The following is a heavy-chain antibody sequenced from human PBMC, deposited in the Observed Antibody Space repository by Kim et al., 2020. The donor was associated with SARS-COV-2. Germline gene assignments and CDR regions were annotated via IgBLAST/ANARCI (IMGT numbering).Heavy chain of an antibody. CDR3: ARHFAARDYYDSSGYYAFDI. CDR2: IYYSGST. CDR1: GGSISSSSYY. V-gene: IGHV4-39*01. J-gene: IGHJ3*02. D-gene: IGHD3-22*01. Sequence: SETLSLTCTVSGGSISSSSYYWGWIRQPPGKGLEWIGSIYYSGSTYYNPSLKSRVTISVDTSKNQFSLKLSSVTAADTAVYYCARHFAARDYYDSSGYYAFDIWGQGTMVTVSS.